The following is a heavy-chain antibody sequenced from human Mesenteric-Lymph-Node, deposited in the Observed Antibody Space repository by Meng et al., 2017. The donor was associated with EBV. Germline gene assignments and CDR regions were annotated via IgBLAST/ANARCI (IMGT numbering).Heavy chain of an antibody. CDR3: VRGLGGSGNYYFDY. CDR1: GASSFTSNW. Sequence: QGPLQESGPGLVKPSGPLSLTCAVSGASSFTSNWWSWVRQTPGKGLEWIGEVFHSGSTNYNPSLKSRVTISVDKSKNQFSLEVTSVTAADAAVYYCVRGLGGSGNYYFDYWGQGTLVTVSS. J-gene: IGHJ4*02. D-gene: IGHD3-10*01. CDR2: VFHSGST. V-gene: IGHV4-4*02.